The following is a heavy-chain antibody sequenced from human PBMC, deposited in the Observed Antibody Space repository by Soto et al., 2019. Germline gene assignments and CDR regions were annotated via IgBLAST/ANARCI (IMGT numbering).Heavy chain of an antibody. CDR3: AREGFGELSLDS. CDR2: IGTAGDT. J-gene: IGHJ4*02. V-gene: IGHV3-13*04. Sequence: EVQLVESGGGLVQPGGSLRLSCAASGFTFSSYDMHWVRQATGKGLEWVSAIGTAGDTYYPGSVKGRFTISRENAKNSLYLQMNSLSTGDTAVYYCAREGFGELSLDSWGQGTLVTVSS. CDR1: GFTFSSYD. D-gene: IGHD3-10*01.